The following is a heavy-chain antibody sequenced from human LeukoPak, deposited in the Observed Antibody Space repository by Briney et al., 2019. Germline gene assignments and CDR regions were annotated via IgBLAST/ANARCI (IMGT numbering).Heavy chain of an antibody. CDR2: IYYSGST. J-gene: IGHJ4*02. V-gene: IGHV4-59*01. CDR1: GGSISSYY. Sequence: SETLSLTCTVSGGSISSYYWSWIRQPPGKGLEWIGYIYYSGSTNYNPSLKSRITISVDTSKNQFSLKPSSVTAADTAVYYCAREKQWLVIEYWGQGTLVTVSS. D-gene: IGHD6-19*01. CDR3: AREKQWLVIEY.